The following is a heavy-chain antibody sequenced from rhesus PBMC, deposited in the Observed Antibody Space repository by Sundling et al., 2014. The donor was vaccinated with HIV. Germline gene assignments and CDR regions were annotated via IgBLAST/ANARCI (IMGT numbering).Heavy chain of an antibody. CDR3: AKDLEFGRSGLDS. CDR2: INSGGGST. D-gene: IGHD3-3*01. V-gene: IGHV3S42*01. Sequence: EVQLVETGGGLVQPGGSLKLSCAASGFTFSSYGMSWVRQAPGKGLEWVSAINSGGGSTYYADSVQGRFTISRDNSKNTLSLQMNSLRAEDTAVYYCAKDLEFGRSGLDSWGQGVVVTVSS. CDR1: GFTFSSYG. J-gene: IGHJ6*01.